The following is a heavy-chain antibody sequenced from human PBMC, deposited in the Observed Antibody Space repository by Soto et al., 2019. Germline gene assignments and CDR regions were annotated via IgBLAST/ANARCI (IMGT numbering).Heavy chain of an antibody. CDR3: AREMHDGGNHYFYAVDV. Sequence: GGSLRLSCAASEFIFSNHAMSWVRQAPGKGLEWVSTISASGDTTYYADSAKGRFTISRDSPRNTLFLQLDSLRAEDTAVYHCAREMHDGGNHYFYAVDVWGQGTTVTVSS. D-gene: IGHD2-15*01. V-gene: IGHV3-23*01. J-gene: IGHJ6*02. CDR2: ISASGDTT. CDR1: EFIFSNHA.